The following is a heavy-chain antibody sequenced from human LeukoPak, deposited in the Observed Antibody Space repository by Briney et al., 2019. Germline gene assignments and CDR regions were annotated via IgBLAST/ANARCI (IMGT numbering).Heavy chain of an antibody. CDR1: GFTFGNYP. D-gene: IGHD5-24*01. CDR3: ARDGFKWADC. Sequence: GGSLRLSCVGSGFTFGNYPMNWVRQAPGKGLEWVAYISTTSTTILYADSVKGRFTISRDSANSSLFLQMNSLRVEHTALYFCARDGFKWADCWGQGTLVTVSS. CDR2: ISTTSTTI. V-gene: IGHV3-48*01. J-gene: IGHJ4*02.